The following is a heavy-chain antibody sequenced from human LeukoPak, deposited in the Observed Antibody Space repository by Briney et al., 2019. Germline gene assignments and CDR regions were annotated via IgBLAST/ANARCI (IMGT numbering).Heavy chain of an antibody. Sequence: GGSLRLSCAASGFTFSSYSMTWVRQAPGKGLEWLSYISGNGGDIQYADSVKGRFTISRDNAKNLLYLQMDSLRVEDTAIYYCARDPRTVRIWGQGTLVTVSS. D-gene: IGHD1-1*01. V-gene: IGHV3-21*05. J-gene: IGHJ4*02. CDR2: ISGNGGDI. CDR3: ARDPRTVRI. CDR1: GFTFSSYS.